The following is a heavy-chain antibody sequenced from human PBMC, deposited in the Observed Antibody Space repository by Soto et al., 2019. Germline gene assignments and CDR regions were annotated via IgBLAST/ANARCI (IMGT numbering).Heavy chain of an antibody. Sequence: EVQLVQSGAELKKPGESLRISCKGSGYRFTTYWINWVRQMPGKGLEWMGRIDPSDSYTNYSSSFQGHVTISADKSRDTADLPWSRLMASESAMDFCATKGTGGGPTSWYSNFYYGFDIWGQGTTVTVSS. CDR1: GYRFTTYW. V-gene: IGHV5-10-1*03. CDR3: ATKGTGGGPTSWYSNFYYGFDI. J-gene: IGHJ6*02. CDR2: IDPSDSYT. D-gene: IGHD6-13*01.